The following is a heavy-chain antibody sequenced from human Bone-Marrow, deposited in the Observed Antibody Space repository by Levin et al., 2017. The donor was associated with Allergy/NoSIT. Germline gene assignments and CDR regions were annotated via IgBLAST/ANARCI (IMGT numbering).Heavy chain of an antibody. CDR2: INPHSGAT. CDR1: GYTFTAYS. CDR3: ARDGDYGDYTFLENYGMDV. Sequence: GGSLRLSCKPSGYTFTAYSIHWVRQAPGQRPEWMGRINPHSGATEYAQKFQGRVTMTRDTSIGTAYMELTSLRSDDTAVYYCARDGDYGDYTFLENYGMDVWGQGTTVTVS. J-gene: IGHJ6*02. D-gene: IGHD4-17*01. V-gene: IGHV1-2*06.